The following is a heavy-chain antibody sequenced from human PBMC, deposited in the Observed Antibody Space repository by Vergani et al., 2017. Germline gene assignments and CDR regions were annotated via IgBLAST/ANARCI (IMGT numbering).Heavy chain of an antibody. CDR3: ARRATQREYFTL. D-gene: IGHD6-25*01. CDR1: GYSFSDYW. V-gene: IGHV5-51*01. Sequence: EGQLVQSGAEVKKPGESLKISCKGSGYSFSDYWIAWVRQMPGKGLEWMGIIYPGDSDTRYSPSFQGQVTISVDKSISTAYLQWSSLKASDTAIYYCARRATQREYFTLWGRGTLVTVSS. J-gene: IGHJ2*01. CDR2: IYPGDSDT.